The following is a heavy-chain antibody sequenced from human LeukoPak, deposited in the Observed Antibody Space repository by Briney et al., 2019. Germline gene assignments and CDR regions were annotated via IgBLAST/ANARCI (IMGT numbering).Heavy chain of an antibody. CDR2: INHSRST. V-gene: IGHV4-34*01. CDR3: ARGRRSLPYGSGSYYS. D-gene: IGHD3-10*01. CDR1: GGSFSGYY. J-gene: IGHJ5*02. Sequence: SETLSLTCAVYGGSFSGYYWSWIRQPPGKGLEWIGEINHSRSTNYNPSLKSRVTISVDTSKNQFSLKLSSVTAADTAVYYCARGRRSLPYGSGSYYSWGQGTLVTVSS.